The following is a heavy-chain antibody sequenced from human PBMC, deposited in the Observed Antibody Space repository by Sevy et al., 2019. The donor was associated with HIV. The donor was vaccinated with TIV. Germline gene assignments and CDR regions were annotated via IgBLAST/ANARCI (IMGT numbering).Heavy chain of an antibody. CDR2: ISSSSSTI. D-gene: IGHD1-26*01. V-gene: IGHV3-48*01. CDR1: GFTFSSYS. J-gene: IGHJ4*02. Sequence: GGSLRLSCAASGFTFSSYSMNWVRQAPGKGLEWVSYISSSSSTIYYADSVKDRFTISRDNAKNSLYLQMNSLRAEDTAVYYCARGEEWELLGTQYFDYWGQGTLVTVSS. CDR3: ARGEEWELLGTQYFDY.